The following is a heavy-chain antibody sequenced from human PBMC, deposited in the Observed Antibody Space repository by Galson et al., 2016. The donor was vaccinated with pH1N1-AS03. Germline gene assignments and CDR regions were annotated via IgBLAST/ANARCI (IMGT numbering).Heavy chain of an antibody. CDR2: IYYSGNS. CDR1: GGSISSRDHY. CDR3: AKTVFTDAFDI. J-gene: IGHJ3*02. V-gene: IGHV4-39*01. D-gene: IGHD4-11*01. Sequence: SETLSLTCTVSGGSISSRDHYWVWIHQTPGKGLEWIGHIYYSGNSYYNPSLKSRVNFSVDTSKNQFSLKLASVTAADTAVYYCAKTVFTDAFDIWSPGTRVSVSS.